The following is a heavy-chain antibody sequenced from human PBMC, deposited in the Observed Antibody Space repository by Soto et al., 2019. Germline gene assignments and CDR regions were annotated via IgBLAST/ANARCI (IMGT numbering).Heavy chain of an antibody. Sequence: QITLKESGPPLVKPTQTLTLTCTFSGFSLSTSEVGVGWIRQPPGKALEWLALIYWDDDKRYSPSLKSRLTITKDTSKNQVVLTMTNMDPVDTATYYCAHRGGGGPVIAWGQGTLVTVSS. CDR3: AHRGGGGPVIA. V-gene: IGHV2-5*02. CDR2: IYWDDDK. D-gene: IGHD2-21*01. CDR1: GFSLSTSEVG. J-gene: IGHJ5*02.